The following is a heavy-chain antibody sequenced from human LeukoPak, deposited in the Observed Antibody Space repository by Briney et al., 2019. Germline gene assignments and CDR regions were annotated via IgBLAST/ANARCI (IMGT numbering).Heavy chain of an antibody. J-gene: IGHJ6*03. D-gene: IGHD2-21*02. CDR1: GYSISSGYY. CDR3: ARTTSCGGDCYYYYYYMDV. CDR2: LYHSGST. V-gene: IGHV4-38-2*01. Sequence: PSETLSLTCAVSGYSISSGYYWGWIRQPPGKGLEWIGSLYHSGSTYYNPSLKSRVTISVDTSKNQFSLKLSSVTAADTAVYYCARTTSCGGDCYYYYYYMDVWGKGTTVTISS.